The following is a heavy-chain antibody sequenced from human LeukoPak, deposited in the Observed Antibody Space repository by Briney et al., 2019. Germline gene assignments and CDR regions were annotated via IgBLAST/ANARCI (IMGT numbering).Heavy chain of an antibody. CDR1: GGSLSSRSHY. V-gene: IGHV4-39*01. J-gene: IGHJ4*02. CDR3: VRWTAGTAEDS. CDR2: LSNSGNT. D-gene: IGHD1-1*01. Sequence: SETLSLTCTVSGGSLSSRSHYWGWIRQPPGQGLEWIGSLSNSGNTYYNPSLKSRVTISVDTSKNEFSLKLSSVTAADTAVYYCVRWTAGTAEDSWGQGTLVTVSS.